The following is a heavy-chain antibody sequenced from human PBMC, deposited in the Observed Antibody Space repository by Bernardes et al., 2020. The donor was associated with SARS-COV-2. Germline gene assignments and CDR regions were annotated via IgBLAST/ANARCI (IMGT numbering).Heavy chain of an antibody. D-gene: IGHD4-17*01. CDR2: IWHDGSRE. CDR1: GFTFRDYT. J-gene: IGHJ5*01. CDR3: ATEDGEWLES. V-gene: IGHV3-33*01. Sequence: GGSLRLSCAASGFTFRDYTMHWVRQAPGKGLEWVAVIWHDGSREYYVESVKGRFAISRDNSNNTLYLQMNNLRVEDTALYRCATEDGEWLESWGQGTLVTVSS.